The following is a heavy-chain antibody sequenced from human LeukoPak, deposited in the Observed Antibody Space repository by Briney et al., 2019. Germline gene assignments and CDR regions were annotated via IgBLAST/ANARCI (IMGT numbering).Heavy chain of an antibody. V-gene: IGHV4-31*03. CDR1: GASFNTGDQY. J-gene: IGHJ4*02. CDR3: SRGLDSRKLGY. CDR2: MHSSGRL. D-gene: IGHD3-22*01. Sequence: NPSETLSLTCTVSGASFNTGDQYWNWIRQNPGTGLEWIGSMHSSGRLYNNPSLESRVTISIDTSKNQFSLDLNSVTAADTAVYFCSRGLDSRKLGYWGQGTLVTVSS.